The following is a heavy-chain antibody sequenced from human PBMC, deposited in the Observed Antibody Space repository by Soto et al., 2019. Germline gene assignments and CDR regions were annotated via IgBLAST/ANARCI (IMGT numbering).Heavy chain of an antibody. J-gene: IGHJ5*02. CDR2: IYYSGST. Sequence: NPSETLSLTCTVSGGSTSSGDYYWSWVRQPPGKGLEWIGSIYYSGSTFYNPSLKSRLTISLDASKNQFSLKLNSVTAADTAVYYCGRDLASFGVADGKIDPWGQGTLVTAPQ. CDR1: GGSTSSGDYY. V-gene: IGHV4-30-4*01. CDR3: GRDLASFGVADGKIDP. D-gene: IGHD3-3*01.